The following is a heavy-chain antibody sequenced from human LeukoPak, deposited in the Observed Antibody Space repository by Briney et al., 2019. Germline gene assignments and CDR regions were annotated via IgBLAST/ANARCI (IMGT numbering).Heavy chain of an antibody. Sequence: GGSLRLSCAASGFTFSSYWMHWVRQAPGQGLVWVSRINSDGSSTSYADSVKGRFTISRDNAKNTLYLQMNSLRAEDTAVYYCASGYSGYDKVYWGQGTLVTVSS. CDR2: INSDGSST. CDR3: ASGYSGYDKVY. V-gene: IGHV3-74*01. CDR1: GFTFSSYW. J-gene: IGHJ4*02. D-gene: IGHD5-12*01.